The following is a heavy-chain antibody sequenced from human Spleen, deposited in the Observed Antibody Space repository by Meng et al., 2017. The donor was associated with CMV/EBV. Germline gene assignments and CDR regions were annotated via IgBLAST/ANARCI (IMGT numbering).Heavy chain of an antibody. V-gene: IGHV3-30*02. Sequence: GESLKISCAASGFSLSRFGMHWVRQAPGKGLEWVAFIRFDGSKIHYADSVKGRFTISRDNSKNTLSLQMASLRVEDTAVYYCAREGIITVAGNYYGMDVWGQGTTVTVSS. CDR3: AREGIITVAGNYYGMDV. J-gene: IGHJ6*02. CDR2: IRFDGSKI. CDR1: GFSLSRFG. D-gene: IGHD6-19*01.